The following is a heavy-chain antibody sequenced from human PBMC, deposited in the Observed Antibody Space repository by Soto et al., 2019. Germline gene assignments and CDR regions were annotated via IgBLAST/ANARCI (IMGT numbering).Heavy chain of an antibody. V-gene: IGHV4-30-4*01. CDR2: IDSSGST. CDR3: ASRYLY. J-gene: IGHJ4*02. CDR1: GDSISNGWYY. Sequence: TLSLTCTVSGDSISNGWYYWSWIRQPPGRGLEWIGYIDSSGSTYYNPSLKSRLTMSVDMSKNQFSLRLTSVTAADTAVYYCASRYLYWGQGLLVTVPQ. D-gene: IGHD3-16*02.